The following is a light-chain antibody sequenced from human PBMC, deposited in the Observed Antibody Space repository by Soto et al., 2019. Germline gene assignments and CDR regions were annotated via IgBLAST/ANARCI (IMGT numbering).Light chain of an antibody. CDR1: SSDVGDYNY. V-gene: IGLV2-14*01. J-gene: IGLJ1*01. CDR3: SSYTSSSTLV. Sequence: QSALTQPASVSGSPGQSVTISCTGTSSDVGDYNYVSWYQQHPGKAPKVMIYDVSNRPSGVSNRFSGSKSGNTASLTISGHQAEDEADYYCSSYTSSSTLVFGTGTKVTVL. CDR2: DVS.